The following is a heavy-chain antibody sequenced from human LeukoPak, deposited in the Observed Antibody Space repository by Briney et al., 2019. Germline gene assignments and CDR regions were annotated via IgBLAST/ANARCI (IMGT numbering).Heavy chain of an antibody. CDR3: AREHDFWTRYMDV. Sequence: ASVKVSCKASGYTFTSYAMNWVRQAPGQGLEWMGWINTNTGNPTYAQGFTGRSVFSLDTSVSTAYLQISSLKAEDTAVYYCAREHDFWTRYMDVWGKGTTVTVSS. J-gene: IGHJ6*03. CDR1: GYTFTSYA. V-gene: IGHV7-4-1*02. CDR2: INTNTGNP. D-gene: IGHD3-3*01.